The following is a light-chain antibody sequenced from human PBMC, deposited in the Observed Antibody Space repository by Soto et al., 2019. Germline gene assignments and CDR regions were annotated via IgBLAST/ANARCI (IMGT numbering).Light chain of an antibody. CDR3: QQSEAFVFS. CDR2: ESS. CDR1: QDITDY. V-gene: IGKV1-33*01. Sequence: DIQMTQSPSSLYSSVGDRVTISCQARQDITDYLNWYQQKPGKAPRLLIYESSKLETGVPSRFSGRGSWTYFTFTISSLHDEDIATYYCQQSEAFVFSFGGGTKVEIK. J-gene: IGKJ4*01.